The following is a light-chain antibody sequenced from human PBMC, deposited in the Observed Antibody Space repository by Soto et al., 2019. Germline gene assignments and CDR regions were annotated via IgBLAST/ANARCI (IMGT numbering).Light chain of an antibody. Sequence: QAALTQYSSLSGSPAESIVTSCCGTSSYIGSHNHVAWYQQFPGKSPKLMIYAVSDRPPGVSDRFSGSKSGITASLTISGLQTEDEADYYCISYTDRQSYLFGTGTKVTVL. V-gene: IGLV2-14*03. CDR3: ISYTDRQSYL. CDR1: SSYIGSHNH. CDR2: AVS. J-gene: IGLJ1*01.